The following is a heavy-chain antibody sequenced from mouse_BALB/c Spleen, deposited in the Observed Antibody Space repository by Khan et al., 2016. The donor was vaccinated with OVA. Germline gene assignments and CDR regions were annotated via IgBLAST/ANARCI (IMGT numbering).Heavy chain of an antibody. CDR2: ISYSGST. CDR3: ARAVYFDY. J-gene: IGHJ2*01. V-gene: IGHV3-2*02. Sequence: QLQESGPGLVKPSQSLSLTCTVTGYSITSDYAWNWIRQFPGNKLEWMGYISYSGSTSYNPSLKSRISITRDTSKNQFFLQLNSVTTEDTATYYCARAVYFDYWGQGTTLTVSS. CDR1: GYSITSDYA.